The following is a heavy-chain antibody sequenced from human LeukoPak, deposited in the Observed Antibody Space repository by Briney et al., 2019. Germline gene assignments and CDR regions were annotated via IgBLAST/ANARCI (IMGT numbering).Heavy chain of an antibody. CDR2: ISYDGSNK. J-gene: IGHJ4*02. CDR3: AREGYYDSSGYSIRFSY. Sequence: GGSLRLSCAASGFTFSSYAMHWVRQAPGKGLEWVAVISYDGSNKYYADSVEGRFTISRDNAKNTLYLQMNSLRAEDTAVYYCAREGYYDSSGYSIRFSYWGQGTLVTVSS. V-gene: IGHV3-30-3*01. D-gene: IGHD3-22*01. CDR1: GFTFSSYA.